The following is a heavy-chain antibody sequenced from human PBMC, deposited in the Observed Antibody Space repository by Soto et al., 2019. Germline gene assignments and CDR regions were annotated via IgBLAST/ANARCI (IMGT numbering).Heavy chain of an antibody. J-gene: IGHJ4*02. CDR2: ISDSALKT. V-gene: IGHV3-23*01. D-gene: IGHD6-19*01. CDR3: ARVISPGIAVAGPKY. Sequence: GGSLRLSCAASGFTFSSYAMTWVRQAPGKGLEWVSTISDSALKTYYADSVKGRFTVSRDNSRNTVFLQMNSLRADDTAFYYCARVISPGIAVAGPKYWGQGTLVTVSS. CDR1: GFTFSSYA.